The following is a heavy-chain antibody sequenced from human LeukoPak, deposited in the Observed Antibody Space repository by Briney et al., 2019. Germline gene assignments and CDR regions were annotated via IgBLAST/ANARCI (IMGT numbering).Heavy chain of an antibody. CDR3: ARSHDSSGYYPYYFDY. CDR2: ISAYNGNT. CDR1: GYTFTSYG. V-gene: IGHV1-18*01. Sequence: ASVKVSCKASGYTFTSYGISWVRQAPGQGLEWMGWISAYNGNTNYAQKLQGRDTMTTDTSTSTAYMELRSLRSDDTAVYYCARSHDSSGYYPYYFDYWGQGTLVTVSP. D-gene: IGHD3-22*01. J-gene: IGHJ4*02.